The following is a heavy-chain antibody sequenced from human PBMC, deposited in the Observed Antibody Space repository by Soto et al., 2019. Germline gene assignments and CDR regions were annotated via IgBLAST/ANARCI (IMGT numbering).Heavy chain of an antibody. CDR2: INYSGSS. D-gene: IGHD2-15*01. CDR1: GGSFSVYY. CDR3: ARLRPSVGVDY. V-gene: IGHV4-59*08. Sequence: PSETLSLTCAVYGGSFSVYYWNWIRQPPGKGLEWIGYINYSGSSNYNPSLKSRVTISVDTSKNQFSLKLTSVTAADTAVYYCARLRPSVGVDYWGQGTLVTVSS. J-gene: IGHJ4*02.